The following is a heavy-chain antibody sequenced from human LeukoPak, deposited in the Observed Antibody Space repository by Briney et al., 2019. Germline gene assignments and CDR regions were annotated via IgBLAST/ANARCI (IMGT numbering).Heavy chain of an antibody. CDR2: IYSGGST. Sequence: GGALRLSCATPGFTVSSNYMSWVRQAPGKGQEWVPVIYSGGSTYYAGSVKGRFTISRDNSTNTLYLQMNSLRAEDTAVYYCASAHYGSGTLLRYWGQGTLATVSS. CDR1: GFTVSSNY. V-gene: IGHV3-66*01. CDR3: ASAHYGSGTLLRY. J-gene: IGHJ4*02. D-gene: IGHD3-10*01.